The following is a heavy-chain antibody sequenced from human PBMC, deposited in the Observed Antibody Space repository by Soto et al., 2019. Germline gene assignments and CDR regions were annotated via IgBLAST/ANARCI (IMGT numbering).Heavy chain of an antibody. CDR1: GFTFSSYA. Sequence: GGSLRLSCAASGFTFSSYAMSWVRQAPGKGLEWVSAISGSGGSTYCADSVKGRFTISRDNSKNTLYLQMNSLRAEDTAVYYCANLVAGTVLWSRFDYWGQGTLVTVSS. J-gene: IGHJ4*02. V-gene: IGHV3-23*01. CDR3: ANLVAGTVLWSRFDY. D-gene: IGHD6-19*01. CDR2: ISGSGGST.